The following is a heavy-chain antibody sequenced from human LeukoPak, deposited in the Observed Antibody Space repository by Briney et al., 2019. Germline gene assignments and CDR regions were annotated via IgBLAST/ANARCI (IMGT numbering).Heavy chain of an antibody. J-gene: IGHJ1*01. D-gene: IGHD3-10*01. Sequence: SETLSLTCTVSGDSISSYYGSWIRQPPGEGLEWIGYIYYSGSTNYNPSLKSRVTISVDTSKNQFSLKLRSVTAADAAVYYCARHYGSGSYSAEYFQHWGQGTRVTLPS. V-gene: IGHV4-59*08. CDR1: GDSISSYY. CDR2: IYYSGST. CDR3: ARHYGSGSYSAEYFQH.